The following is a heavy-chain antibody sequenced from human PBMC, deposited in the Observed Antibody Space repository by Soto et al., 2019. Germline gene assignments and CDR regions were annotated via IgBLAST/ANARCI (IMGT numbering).Heavy chain of an antibody. V-gene: IGHV3-23*01. CDR3: ATFTFGRPFDT. CDR1: VFTFNTYA. Sequence: VGSLRLSCASSVFTFNTYAMSCVRHSPGQGLEWVSAISGSGFSTYYADSVKGRFSISSDSSMNTLFLQMNSLRADDTAVYFCATFTFGRPFDTWGQGIMVTVSS. CDR2: ISGSGFST. J-gene: IGHJ4*03. D-gene: IGHD3-16*01.